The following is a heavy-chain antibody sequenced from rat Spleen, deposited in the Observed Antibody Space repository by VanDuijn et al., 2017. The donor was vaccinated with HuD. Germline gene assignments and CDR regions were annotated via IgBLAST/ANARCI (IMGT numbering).Heavy chain of an antibody. CDR3: AANYDGTHYYFDY. CDR1: GYSITSSYR. D-gene: IGHD1-12*02. J-gene: IGHJ2*01. Sequence: EVQPQESGPGLVKPSQSLSLTCSVTGYSITSSYRWNWIRKFPGNKLEWMGYIDNAGSTNYNPSLKSRISITRDTSKNQFFLQVNSVINEDTATYYCAANYDGTHYYFDYWGQGVMVTVSS. CDR2: IDNAGST. V-gene: IGHV3-3*01.